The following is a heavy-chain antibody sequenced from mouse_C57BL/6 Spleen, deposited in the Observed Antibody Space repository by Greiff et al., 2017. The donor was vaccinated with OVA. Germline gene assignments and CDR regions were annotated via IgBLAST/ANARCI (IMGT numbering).Heavy chain of an antibody. V-gene: IGHV1-50*01. CDR2: IDPSDSYT. J-gene: IGHJ2*01. CDR3: ARGTGTKEGYFDY. D-gene: IGHD4-1*01. CDR1: GYTFTSYW. Sequence: QVQLQQPGAELVKPGASVKLSCKASGYTFTSYWMQWVKQRPGQGLEWIGEIDPSDSYTNYNQKFKGKATLTVDTSSSTVYMQLSSLTSEDSAVYYCARGTGTKEGYFDYWGQGTTLTVSS.